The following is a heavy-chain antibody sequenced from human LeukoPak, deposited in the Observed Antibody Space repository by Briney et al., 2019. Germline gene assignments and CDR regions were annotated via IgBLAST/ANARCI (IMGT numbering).Heavy chain of an antibody. D-gene: IGHD2-2*01. CDR1: GGSISSGSYY. CDR2: IYTSGST. CDR3: VVEGWYCSSTSCPGYFDY. J-gene: IGHJ4*02. V-gene: IGHV4-61*02. Sequence: SETLSLTCTVSGGSISSGSYYWSWIRQPAGKGLEWIGRIYTSGSTNYNPSLKSRVTISVDTSKNQFSLKLSSVTAADTAVYYCVVEGWYCSSTSCPGYFDYWGQGTLVTVSS.